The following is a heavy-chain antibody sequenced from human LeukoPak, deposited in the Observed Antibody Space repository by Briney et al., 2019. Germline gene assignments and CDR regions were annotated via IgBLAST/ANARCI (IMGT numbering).Heavy chain of an antibody. D-gene: IGHD3-22*01. J-gene: IGHJ4*02. Sequence: GESLKISCKGSGYRFTTYWIGWVRQMPGKGLEWMGIINPGDSDTRYSPSFQGQVTISADKSISTAYLLWSSLRASDTAMYYCARHPITRYYDSSGYSAAGPDYWGQGTLVTVSS. CDR1: GYRFTTYW. CDR3: ARHPITRYYDSSGYSAAGPDY. V-gene: IGHV5-51*01. CDR2: INPGDSDT.